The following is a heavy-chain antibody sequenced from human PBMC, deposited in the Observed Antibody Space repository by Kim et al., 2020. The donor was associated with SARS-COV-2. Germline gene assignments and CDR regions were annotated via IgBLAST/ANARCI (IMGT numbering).Heavy chain of an antibody. V-gene: IGHV3-43*01. Sequence: ADSVKGRFTNSRDNSKTSLYLQMNSLRTEDTALYYCAKESIAARNWYFDLWGRGTLVTVSS. D-gene: IGHD6-6*01. J-gene: IGHJ2*01. CDR3: AKESIAARNWYFDL.